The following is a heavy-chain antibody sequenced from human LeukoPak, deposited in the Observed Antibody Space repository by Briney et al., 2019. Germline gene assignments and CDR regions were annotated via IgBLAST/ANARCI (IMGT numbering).Heavy chain of an antibody. CDR3: ALIVGANYYSDY. D-gene: IGHD1-26*01. CDR2: IIPILGIA. Sequence: SVKVSCKASGGTFSSYAISWVRQAPGQGLEWMGRIIPILGIANYAQKFQGRVTITADKSTSTAYMELSSLRSEDTAVYYCALIVGANYYSDYWGQGTLVTVSS. CDR1: GGTFSSYA. V-gene: IGHV1-69*04. J-gene: IGHJ4*02.